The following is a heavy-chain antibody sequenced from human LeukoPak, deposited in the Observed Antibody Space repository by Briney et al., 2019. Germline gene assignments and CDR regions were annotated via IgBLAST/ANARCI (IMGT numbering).Heavy chain of an antibody. D-gene: IGHD6-13*01. J-gene: IGHJ4*01. CDR2: IRQDGSEK. CDR3: ARDGTAAGLYFDL. Sequence: GGSLRLSCEVSGFTFTDYRMNWVRQAPGKGPDWVASIRQDGSEKTYVDSVKGRFTISRDNTKNSLSLQLNGLRAEDTAVYYCARDGTAAGLYFDLWGQGTLVTVSS. V-gene: IGHV3-7*01. CDR1: GFTFTDYR.